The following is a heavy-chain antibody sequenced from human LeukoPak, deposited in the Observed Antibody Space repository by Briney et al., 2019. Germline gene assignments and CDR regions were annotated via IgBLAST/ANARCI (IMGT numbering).Heavy chain of an antibody. Sequence: GGSLRLSCAASGFTFSSYWMSWVRQAPGKGPEWVANIKQDGTEIYYVDSVKGRFTISRDNAKNSLYLQMNSLRDEDTAVYYCARDKVVGATFFDYWGQGTLVTVSS. V-gene: IGHV3-7*01. CDR3: ARDKVVGATFFDY. J-gene: IGHJ4*02. CDR1: GFTFSSYW. D-gene: IGHD1-26*01. CDR2: IKQDGTEI.